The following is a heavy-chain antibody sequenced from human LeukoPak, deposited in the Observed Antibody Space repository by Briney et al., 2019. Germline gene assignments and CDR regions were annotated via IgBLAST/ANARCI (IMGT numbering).Heavy chain of an antibody. CDR3: ARVMYYYDSSGYYSTDAFDI. J-gene: IGHJ3*02. CDR1: GGSLSSYY. D-gene: IGHD3-22*01. Sequence: PSETLSLTCTVSGGSLSSYYWSWIRQPAGKGLEWIGRVYTSGNTNYNPSLKSRVIMSVDESKNQFSLKLSSVTAADTAVYYCARVMYYYDSSGYYSTDAFDIWGQGTMVTVSS. CDR2: VYTSGNT. V-gene: IGHV4-4*07.